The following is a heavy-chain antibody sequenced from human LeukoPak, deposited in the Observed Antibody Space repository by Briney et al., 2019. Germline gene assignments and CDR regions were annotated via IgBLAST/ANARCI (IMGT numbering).Heavy chain of an antibody. V-gene: IGHV4-30-4*08. Sequence: SETLSLTCTVSGGSISSGDYYWSWIRQPPGKGLEWIGYIYYSGSTYYNPSLKSRVTISVDTSKNQFSLKLSSVTATDTAVYYCARVSGYCSSTSCYTNYYYYYMDVWGKGTTVTVSS. J-gene: IGHJ6*03. D-gene: IGHD2-2*02. CDR3: ARVSGYCSSTSCYTNYYYYYMDV. CDR1: GGSISSGDYY. CDR2: IYYSGST.